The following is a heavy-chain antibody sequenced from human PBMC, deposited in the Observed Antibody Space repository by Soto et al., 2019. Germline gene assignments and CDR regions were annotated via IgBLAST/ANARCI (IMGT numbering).Heavy chain of an antibody. Sequence: EVQLVESGGGLVQPGGSLRLSCAASGFTFSIYWMHWVRQAPGKGLEWVSRINGDGSSTGNADPVKGRFTISRDNAKNTLYLEMNSLRVEDTAVYYCARESMWAPDYWGQGTLVAVSS. D-gene: IGHD1-26*01. J-gene: IGHJ4*02. CDR3: ARESMWAPDY. CDR1: GFTFSIYW. CDR2: INGDGSST. V-gene: IGHV3-74*01.